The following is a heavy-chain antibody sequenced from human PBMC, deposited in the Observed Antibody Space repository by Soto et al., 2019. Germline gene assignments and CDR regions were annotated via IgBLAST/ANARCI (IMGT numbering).Heavy chain of an antibody. CDR1: GYTFTSYG. CDR2: ISAYNGNT. Sequence: QVQLVQSGAEVKKPGASVKVSCKASGYTFTSYGISWVRQAPGQGLEWMGWISAYNGNTTYAQKLQGRVTRTTDTSTRTAYMELRSPRSDDTAVYYCASPRYYYYGMDVSGQGTTVTASS. CDR3: ASPRYYYYGMDV. J-gene: IGHJ6*02. V-gene: IGHV1-18*01.